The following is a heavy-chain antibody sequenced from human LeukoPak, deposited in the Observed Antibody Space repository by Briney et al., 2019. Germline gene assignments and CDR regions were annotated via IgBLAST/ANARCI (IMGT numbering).Heavy chain of an antibody. CDR3: ARGDSAGYYYYMDV. V-gene: IGHV3-20*04. CDR1: GFTFDDYG. D-gene: IGHD2-21*01. Sequence: PGGSLRLSCAASGFTFDDYGMSWVRQAPGKGLEWVSGINWNGGSTGYADSVKGRFTISRDNAKNPLYLQMNSLRAEDTAVYYCARGDSAGYYYYMDVWGKGTTVTISS. J-gene: IGHJ6*03. CDR2: INWNGGST.